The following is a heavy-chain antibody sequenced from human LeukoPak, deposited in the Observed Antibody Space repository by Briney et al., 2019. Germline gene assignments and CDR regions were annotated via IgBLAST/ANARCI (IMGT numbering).Heavy chain of an antibody. CDR1: GYTFTSYD. V-gene: IGHV1-8*03. D-gene: IGHD6-6*01. J-gene: IGHJ6*03. CDR2: MNPNSGNT. CDR3: ARAIAARPPDYYYYMDV. Sequence: ASVTVSFKSSGYTFTSYDINWVRQATGQGLEWMGWMNPNSGNTGYAQKFQGRVTITRNTSISTAYMELSSLRSEDTAVEYCARAIAARPPDYYYYMDVWGKGTTVTVSS.